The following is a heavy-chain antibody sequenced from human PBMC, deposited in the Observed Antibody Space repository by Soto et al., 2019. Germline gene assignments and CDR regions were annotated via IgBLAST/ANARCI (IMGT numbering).Heavy chain of an antibody. Sequence: NPSETLSLTCSVSGGSISSGYWTWIRQPPGKGLEWIGYIYYSGSTYYNPPLKSRVTISVDTSKNQFSLKLSSVTAADTAVYYCARDHYYDSSGVIDXWGQGTLVTVSS. CDR3: ARDHYYDSSGVIDX. CDR1: GGSISSGY. J-gene: IGHJ4*02. CDR2: IYYSGST. V-gene: IGHV4-30-4*01. D-gene: IGHD3-22*01.